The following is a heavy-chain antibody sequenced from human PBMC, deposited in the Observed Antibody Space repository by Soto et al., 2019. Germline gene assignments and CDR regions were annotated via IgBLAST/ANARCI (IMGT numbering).Heavy chain of an antibody. D-gene: IGHD3-22*01. J-gene: IGHJ4*02. CDR3: AKDPLHSDYYDSSGLYYAPDF. Sequence: GGSLRLSCAASGFTFSSYGMHWVRQAPGKGLEWVAVISYDGSNKYYADSVKGRFTISRDNSKNTLYLQMNSLRAEDTAVYYCAKDPLHSDYYDSSGLYYAPDFWGQGTLVTVSS. CDR2: ISYDGSNK. CDR1: GFTFSSYG. V-gene: IGHV3-30*18.